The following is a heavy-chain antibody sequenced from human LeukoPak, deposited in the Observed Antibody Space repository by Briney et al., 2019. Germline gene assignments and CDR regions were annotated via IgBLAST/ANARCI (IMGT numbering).Heavy chain of an antibody. Sequence: SETLSLTCTVSGGSISSYYWSWIRQPAGKGLEWIGRIYISGSTNYNPSLKSRVTMSVDTSKNQFSLKLSSVTAADTAVYYCARGRGSSWYIPHYFDYWGQGTLVTVSS. CDR3: ARGRGSSWYIPHYFDY. CDR2: IYISGST. J-gene: IGHJ4*02. D-gene: IGHD6-13*01. CDR1: GGSISSYY. V-gene: IGHV4-4*07.